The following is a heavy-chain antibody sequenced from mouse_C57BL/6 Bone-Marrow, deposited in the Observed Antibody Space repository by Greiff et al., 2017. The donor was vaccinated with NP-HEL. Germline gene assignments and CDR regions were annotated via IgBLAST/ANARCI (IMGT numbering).Heavy chain of an antibody. CDR3: AREGCGSYIWYFDV. D-gene: IGHD1-1*02. V-gene: IGHV1-81*01. CDR2: IYPRSGNT. CDR1: GYTFTSYG. J-gene: IGHJ1*03. Sequence: QVQLQQSGAELARPGASVKLSCKASGYTFTSYGISWVKQRTGQGLEWIGEIYPRSGNTYYNEKFKGKATLTADKSSSTAYLELRSLTSEDSAVYFCAREGCGSYIWYFDVWGTGTTVTVSS.